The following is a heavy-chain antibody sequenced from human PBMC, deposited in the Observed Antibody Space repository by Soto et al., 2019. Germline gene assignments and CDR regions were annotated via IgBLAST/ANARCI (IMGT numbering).Heavy chain of an antibody. V-gene: IGHV1-18*01. D-gene: IGHD6-19*01. Sequence: QVQLVQSGAEVKKPGASVKVSCKASGYTFTSYGISWVRQAPGQGLEWMGWISAHNGNTNYAQKLPGRVTMTTDTSTSTAYMELRSLRSDDTAVYYCAREDKIAVGEKVYWYFDLWGRGTLVTVSS. J-gene: IGHJ2*01. CDR2: ISAHNGNT. CDR3: AREDKIAVGEKVYWYFDL. CDR1: GYTFTSYG.